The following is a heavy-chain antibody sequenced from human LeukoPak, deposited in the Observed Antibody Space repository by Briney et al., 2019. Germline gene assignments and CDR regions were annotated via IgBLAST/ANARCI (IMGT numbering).Heavy chain of an antibody. V-gene: IGHV1-3*01. J-gene: IGHJ4*02. CDR2: INAGNGNT. CDR3: ARDQGYSYGYFGY. D-gene: IGHD5-18*01. Sequence: GASVKVSCKASGYTFTSYAMHWVRQAPGQRLEWMGWINAGNGNTKYSQKFRGRVTITRDTSASTAYMELSSLRSEDTAVYYCARDQGYSYGYFGYWGQGTLVTVSS. CDR1: GYTFTSYA.